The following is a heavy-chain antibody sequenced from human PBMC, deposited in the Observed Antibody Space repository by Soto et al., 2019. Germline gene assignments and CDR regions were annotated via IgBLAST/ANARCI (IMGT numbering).Heavy chain of an antibody. V-gene: IGHV3-23*01. J-gene: IGHJ6*03. CDR2: ISVSGGVT. Sequence: EVQLLESGGALVQPGGSLRLSCAASGFTFSTYAMSWVRQAPGKGLEWVSGISVSGGVTYYADSVKGRFTISRDNSKNTLYLQINILRAEDTAVYYCAKCGSQLYYYYMDVWGKGTTVTDSS. D-gene: IGHD1-1*01. CDR3: AKCGSQLYYYYMDV. CDR1: GFTFSTYA.